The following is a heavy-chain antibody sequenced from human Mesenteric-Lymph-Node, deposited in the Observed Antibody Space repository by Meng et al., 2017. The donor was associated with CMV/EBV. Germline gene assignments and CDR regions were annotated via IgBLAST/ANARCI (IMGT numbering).Heavy chain of an antibody. CDR2: IYNSGSS. CDR3: ARATYYYDLRMIAYYFDY. Sequence: RSWSSYWSCIRQAPGKGLECIGYIYNSGSSNYNPSLKSRVTISRDTSKSQFSLKLSSVTAADTAVYYCARATYYYDLRMIAYYFDYWGQGILVTVSS. D-gene: IGHD3-22*01. J-gene: IGHJ4*02. CDR1: RSWSSY. V-gene: IGHV4-61*01.